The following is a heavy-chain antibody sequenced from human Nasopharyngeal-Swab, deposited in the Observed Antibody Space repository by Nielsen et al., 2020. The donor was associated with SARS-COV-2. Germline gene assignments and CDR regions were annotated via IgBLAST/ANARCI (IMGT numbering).Heavy chain of an antibody. V-gene: IGHV3-73*01. CDR3: TRCGGGCYSGRDY. CDR1: GFPFRDSA. Sequence: GDSLKISCAASGFPFRDSALHWVRHASWEVLEWVALIRSKGNNYATAYSASVKGRFIIFRDDPTNTAYLQMNSLKTEDTAMYYCTRCGGGCYSGRDYWGQGTLVTVS. CDR2: IRSKGNNYAT. D-gene: IGHD2-15*01. J-gene: IGHJ4*02.